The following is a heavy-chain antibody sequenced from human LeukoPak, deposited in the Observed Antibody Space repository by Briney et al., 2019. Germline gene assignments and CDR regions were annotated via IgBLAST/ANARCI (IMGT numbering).Heavy chain of an antibody. V-gene: IGHV1-2*06. D-gene: IGHD1-26*01. Sequence: ASVKVSXKASGYTFTGYYMHWMRQAPGQGLEWMGRINPNSGGTNYAQKFQGRVTMTRDTSISTAYMELSRLKSDDTAVYYCARRLSGSYLDYWGQGTLVTVSS. CDR3: ARRLSGSYLDY. CDR2: INPNSGGT. CDR1: GYTFTGYY. J-gene: IGHJ4*02.